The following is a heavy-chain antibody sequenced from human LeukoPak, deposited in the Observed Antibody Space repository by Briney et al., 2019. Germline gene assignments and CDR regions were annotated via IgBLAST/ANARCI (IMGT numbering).Heavy chain of an antibody. CDR1: GFTFSSYG. Sequence: GRSRRLSCAASGFTFSSYGMHWVRQAPGKGLEWVAVISYDGSNKYYADSVKGRFTISRDNSKNTLYLQMNSLRAEDTAVYYCARQPLIVLMVYAPFDYWGQGTLVTVSS. D-gene: IGHD2-8*01. CDR3: ARQPLIVLMVYAPFDY. J-gene: IGHJ4*02. CDR2: ISYDGSNK. V-gene: IGHV3-30*03.